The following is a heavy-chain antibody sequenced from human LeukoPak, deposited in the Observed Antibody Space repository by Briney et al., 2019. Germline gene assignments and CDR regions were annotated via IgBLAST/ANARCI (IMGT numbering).Heavy chain of an antibody. V-gene: IGHV3-23*01. CDR2: ISESAGDT. CDR3: AKRGIVIRGLLIIGFHKEAYYFDS. D-gene: IGHD3-10*01. CDR1: GITLSNYA. Sequence: GGSLRLSCVVSGITLSNYAMSWVRQAPGKGLEWLSGISESAGDTNYADSVKGRFTISRDNSMNTMYLQMNSLRAEDTAVYFCAKRGIVIRGLLIIGFHKEAYYFDSWGQGILVTVSS. J-gene: IGHJ4*02.